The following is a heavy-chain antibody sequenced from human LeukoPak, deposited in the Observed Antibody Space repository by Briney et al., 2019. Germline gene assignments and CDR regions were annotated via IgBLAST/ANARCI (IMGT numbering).Heavy chain of an antibody. CDR3: ANFERTVAGPYNWFDP. J-gene: IGHJ5*02. Sequence: GGSLRLSCAASGFTFSSYAMSWVRQAPGRGLEWVSGISDSGSTTYYADSVKGRFTIYRDNSKNTLYLLMNSLRAEDTAVYYCANFERTVAGPYNWFDPWGQGTLVTVSS. CDR2: ISDSGSTT. CDR1: GFTFSSYA. V-gene: IGHV3-23*01. D-gene: IGHD6-19*01.